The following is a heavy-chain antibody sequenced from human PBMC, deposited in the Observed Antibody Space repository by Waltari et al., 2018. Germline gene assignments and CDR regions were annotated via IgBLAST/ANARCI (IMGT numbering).Heavy chain of an antibody. D-gene: IGHD3-22*01. Sequence: EVQLVESGGGLVQPGGSLRLSCAASGFTFSSYSMNWVRQAPGKGLEWVSYISSRSSTIYYAESVKGRFTISRDNAKNSLYLQMNSLRAEDTAVYYCARDDSLRGYRNFDLWGRGTLVTVSS. CDR2: ISSRSSTI. V-gene: IGHV3-48*04. CDR1: GFTFSSYS. CDR3: ARDDSLRGYRNFDL. J-gene: IGHJ2*01.